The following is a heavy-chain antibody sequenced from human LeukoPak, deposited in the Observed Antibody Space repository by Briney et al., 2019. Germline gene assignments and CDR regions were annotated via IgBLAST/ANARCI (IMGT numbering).Heavy chain of an antibody. CDR3: ARHRRNYDILTGYYAGPLDI. D-gene: IGHD3-9*01. V-gene: IGHV4-34*01. J-gene: IGHJ3*02. CDR2: VNHSGST. CDR1: GGSFSGYY. Sequence: PSETLSLTCAVYGGSFSGYYWSWIRQPPGKGLEWIGDVNHSGSTNYNPSLKSRVTISVDPSKNQFSLKLSSVTAADTAVYYCARHRRNYDILTGYYAGPLDIWGQGTKVTVSS.